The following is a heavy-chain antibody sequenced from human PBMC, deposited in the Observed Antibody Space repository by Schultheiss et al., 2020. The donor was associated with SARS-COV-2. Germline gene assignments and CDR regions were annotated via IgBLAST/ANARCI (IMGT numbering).Heavy chain of an antibody. V-gene: IGHV3-15*01. Sequence: GESLKISCAASGFTFSNAWMSWVRQAPGKGLEWVGRIKSKTDGGTTNYAAPVKDRFTISRDDSKNTLYLQMNSLKTEDTAVYYCTTYEFWSGYWGLGYWGQRTLVTGSS. CDR2: IKSKTDGGTT. CDR1: GFTFSNAW. D-gene: IGHD3-3*01. CDR3: TTYEFWSGYWGLGY. J-gene: IGHJ4*02.